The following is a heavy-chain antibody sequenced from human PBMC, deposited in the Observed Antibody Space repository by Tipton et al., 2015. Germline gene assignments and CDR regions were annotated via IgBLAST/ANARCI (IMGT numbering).Heavy chain of an antibody. J-gene: IGHJ3*01. CDR1: GGSIKTGRFS. CDR3: TRDSDGYGDNVNGFDL. D-gene: IGHD4-17*01. V-gene: IGHV4-31*02. CDR2: FQNSGST. Sequence: LRLSCSVSGGSIKTGRFSWTWIRQHPGKGLEWIGYFQNSGSTHYNPSLKSRVNISLDTSKNQFSLNLSSVTAADTAVYYCTRDSDGYGDNVNGFDLWGQGTMVTVSP.